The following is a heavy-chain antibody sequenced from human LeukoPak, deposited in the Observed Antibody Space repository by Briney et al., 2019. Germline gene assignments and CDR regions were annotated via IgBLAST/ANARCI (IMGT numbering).Heavy chain of an antibody. Sequence: KPSETLSLTCTVSGGSISSYYWSWIRQPPGKGLEWIGYIYYSGSTNYNPSLKSRVTISADRSKNQFSLKLSSVTAADTAVYYCAREPRFLYSYDYWGQGTLVTVSS. CDR3: AREPRFLYSYDY. CDR1: GGSISSYY. V-gene: IGHV4-59*12. D-gene: IGHD5-18*01. J-gene: IGHJ4*02. CDR2: IYYSGST.